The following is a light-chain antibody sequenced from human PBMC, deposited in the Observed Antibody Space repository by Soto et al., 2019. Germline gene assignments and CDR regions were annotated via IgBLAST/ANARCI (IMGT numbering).Light chain of an antibody. V-gene: IGLV1-44*01. CDR3: AAWDDSLNGYV. CDR2: GND. CDR1: SSNIGSNS. Sequence: SVLPQPPSSSGTPGQRVTISCSRSSSNIGSNSVNWYQQLPGTAPKLLIYGNDRRPSGVPDRFSGPKSGTSASLAISGLQSEDEADYYCAAWDDSLNGYVFGTGTKVTVL. J-gene: IGLJ1*01.